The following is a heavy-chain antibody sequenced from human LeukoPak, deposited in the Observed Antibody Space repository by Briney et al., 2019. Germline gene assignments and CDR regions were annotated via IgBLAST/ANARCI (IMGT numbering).Heavy chain of an antibody. CDR1: GFTFSIYG. CDR2: ISGSGDST. J-gene: IGHJ1*01. CDR3: AKDDDWGRFKD. V-gene: IGHV3-23*01. Sequence: GGSLRLSCVASGFTFSIYGMSWVRQAPGKGLEWVSAISGSGDSTYRADSVQGRFTVSRDNAKNTLYLHMTSLRAEDTAVYYCAKDDDWGRFKDWGQGTLVTV. D-gene: IGHD3-16*01.